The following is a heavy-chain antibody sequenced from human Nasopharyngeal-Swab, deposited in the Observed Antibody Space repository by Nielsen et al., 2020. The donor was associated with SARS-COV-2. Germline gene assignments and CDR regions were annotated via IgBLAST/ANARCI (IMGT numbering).Heavy chain of an antibody. V-gene: IGHV4-59*01. CDR3: ARGGAFFDY. J-gene: IGHJ4*02. CDR1: GFTFSDYY. D-gene: IGHD1-26*01. Sequence: ESLKISCAASGFTFSDYYMSWIRQPPGKGLEWIGYIYYSGSTNYNPSLKSRVTISVDTSKNQFSLKLSSVTAADTAVYYCARGGAFFDYWGQGTLVTVSS. CDR2: IYYSGST.